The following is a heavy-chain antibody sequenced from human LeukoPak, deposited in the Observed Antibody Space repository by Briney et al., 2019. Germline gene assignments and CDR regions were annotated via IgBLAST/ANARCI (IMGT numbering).Heavy chain of an antibody. D-gene: IGHD3-16*02. J-gene: IGHJ6*02. V-gene: IGHV3-7*05. CDR1: GFTFSSYW. CDR3: ARVQVYDYVWGSYPYYYYYYGMDV. CDR2: TKQDGSEK. Sequence: PGGSLRLSCAASGFTFSSYWMSWVRQAPGKGLEWVANTKQDGSEKYYVDSVKGRFTISRDNAKNSLYLQMNSLRAEDTAVYYCARVQVYDYVWGSYPYYYYYYGMDVWGQGTTVTVSS.